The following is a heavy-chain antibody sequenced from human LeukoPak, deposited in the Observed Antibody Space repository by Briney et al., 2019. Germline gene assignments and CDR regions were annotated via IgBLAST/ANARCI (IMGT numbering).Heavy chain of an antibody. D-gene: IGHD3-22*01. CDR3: ARASYYYDSSGYLSDAFDI. J-gene: IGHJ3*02. V-gene: IGHV3-48*03. Sequence: PGGSLRLSCAASGFSFSSYEMNWVRQAPGKGLEWVSYISSSGSTRYYADSVKGRFTIARDNAKNSLYLQMNSLRAEDTAVYYSARASYYYDSSGYLSDAFDIWGQGTMVTVSS. CDR1: GFSFSSYE. CDR2: ISSSGSTR.